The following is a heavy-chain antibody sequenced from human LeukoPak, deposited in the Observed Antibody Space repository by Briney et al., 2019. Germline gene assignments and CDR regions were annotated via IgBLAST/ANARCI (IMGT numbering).Heavy chain of an antibody. CDR1: GGTFSSYA. CDR2: IIPIFGTA. CDR3: ASPPRVGATHFDY. J-gene: IGHJ4*02. V-gene: IGHV1-69*05. Sequence: SVKVSCKASGGTFSSYAISWVRQAPGQGLEWMGGIIPIFGTANYAQKFQGRVTITTDESTSTAYMELSSLRSEDTAVYYCASPPRVGATHFDYWGQGTLVTVSS. D-gene: IGHD1-26*01.